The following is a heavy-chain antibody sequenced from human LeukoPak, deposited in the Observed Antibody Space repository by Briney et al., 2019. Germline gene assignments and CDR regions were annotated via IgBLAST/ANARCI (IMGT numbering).Heavy chain of an antibody. Sequence: PSETLSLTCTVSGVSISSSRYYWRWTRQPPGKGLEWVGNIYYSGSTHYNPSLKSRVTISVDTSKNHFSLKLSSVTAADTAVYYCARDSSGWPILSWGQGALVTVSS. CDR3: ARDSSGWPILS. CDR1: GVSISSSRYY. J-gene: IGHJ5*02. V-gene: IGHV4-39*02. D-gene: IGHD6-19*01. CDR2: IYYSGST.